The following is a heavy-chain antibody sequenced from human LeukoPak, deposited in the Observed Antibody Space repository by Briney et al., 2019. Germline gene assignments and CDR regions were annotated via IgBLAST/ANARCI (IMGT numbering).Heavy chain of an antibody. J-gene: IGHJ4*02. D-gene: IGHD5-18*01. CDR1: GGTFSSYA. CDR2: MNPNSGNA. CDR3: ARGPRNGYRDY. Sequence: ASVKVSCKASGGTFSSYAINWVRQATGQGLEWMGWMNPNSGNAGYAQKFQGRVTMTRNTSISTAYMELSSLRSEDTAVYYCARGPRNGYRDYWGQGTLVTVSS. V-gene: IGHV1-8*02.